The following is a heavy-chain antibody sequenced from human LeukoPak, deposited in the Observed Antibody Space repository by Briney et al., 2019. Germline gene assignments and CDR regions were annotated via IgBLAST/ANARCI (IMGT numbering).Heavy chain of an antibody. CDR2: ISYDGSNK. CDR3: AKDPGSGPVGY. CDR1: GFTFSSYG. D-gene: IGHD6-19*01. V-gene: IGHV3-30*18. J-gene: IGHJ4*02. Sequence: HPGGSLRLSCAAPGFTFSSYGMHWVRQAPGKGLEWVAVISYDGSNKYYADSVKGRFTISRDNSKNTLYLQMNSLRAEDTAVYYCAKDPGSGPVGYWGQGTLVTVSS.